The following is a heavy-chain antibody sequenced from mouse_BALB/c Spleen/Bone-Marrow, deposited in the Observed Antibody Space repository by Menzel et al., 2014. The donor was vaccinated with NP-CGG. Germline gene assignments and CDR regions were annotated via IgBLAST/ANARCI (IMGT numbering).Heavy chain of an antibody. D-gene: IGHD2-1*01. CDR1: GFTFXNFG. V-gene: IGHV5-17*02. J-gene: IGHJ2*01. CDR2: VSTGSTII. CDR3: ARSHFYGNYFDY. Sequence: EVKLQESGGGLVQPGGSRNLSCAASGFTFXNFGMHWFRQSPEKGLEWVAFVSTGSTIIYYADTVKGRFTISRDNPENTLFLQMTSLRSEDTAIYYCARSHFYGNYFDYWGQGTTLTVSS.